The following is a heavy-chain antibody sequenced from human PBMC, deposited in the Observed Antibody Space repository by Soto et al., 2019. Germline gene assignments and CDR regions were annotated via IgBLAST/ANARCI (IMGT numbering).Heavy chain of an antibody. CDR1: GYAFGGYA. J-gene: IGHJ4*02. V-gene: IGHV1-18*04. Sequence: QVQLVQSGAEVKKPGASVKVSCKATGYAFGGYAISWVRQAPGQGLEWMGWVSAYSGHTDYAQNLQGRVSMTTETSTSTAYMELGSPTSDDTAVYYCARPSGSYGDYAWSLAYWGQGTLVTVSS. D-gene: IGHD4-17*01. CDR3: ARPSGSYGDYAWSLAY. CDR2: VSAYSGHT.